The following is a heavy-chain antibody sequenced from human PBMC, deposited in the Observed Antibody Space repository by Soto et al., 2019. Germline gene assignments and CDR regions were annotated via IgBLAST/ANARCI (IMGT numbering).Heavy chain of an antibody. CDR1: GGSIISSIYY. Sequence: SETLSLTCTVSGGSIISSIYYWGWIRQPPGKGLEWIGSTYYSGSANYNPSLKSRVTISVDTSKNQFSLELSSLTAADTAVYYCARHGDFWSGCQGYNWFDPWGQGTLVTVSS. CDR2: TYYSGSA. V-gene: IGHV4-39*01. CDR3: ARHGDFWSGCQGYNWFDP. J-gene: IGHJ5*02. D-gene: IGHD3-3*01.